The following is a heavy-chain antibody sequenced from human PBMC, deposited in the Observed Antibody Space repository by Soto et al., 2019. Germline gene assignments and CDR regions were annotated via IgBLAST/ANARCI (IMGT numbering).Heavy chain of an antibody. Sequence: ASVKVSCKASGYTFTNYAMHWVRQAPGQRLEWMGWINTGNGNTKYSQMLQGRVTITRDTSASTAYLGLSSLRSEDTAVYYCARWDTGYSYGLGYWGQGTLVTVSS. CDR1: GYTFTNYA. CDR3: ARWDTGYSYGLGY. V-gene: IGHV1-3*04. J-gene: IGHJ4*02. CDR2: INTGNGNT. D-gene: IGHD5-18*01.